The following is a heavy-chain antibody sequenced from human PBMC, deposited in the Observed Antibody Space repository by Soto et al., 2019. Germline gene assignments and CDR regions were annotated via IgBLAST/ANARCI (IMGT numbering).Heavy chain of an antibody. CDR1: GFTFSEYS. V-gene: IGHV3-64D*06. Sequence: LRLSCSASGFTFSEYSMHWVRQAPGKGLQYVSTISSDGDITYYADSAKGRFTISRDNSKNTLYLQMNSLRPEDTAVYYCVKVSTFYDILTGYYSTNFFDPWGQGTLVTVSS. CDR3: VKVSTFYDILTGYYSTNFFDP. J-gene: IGHJ5*02. CDR2: ISSDGDIT. D-gene: IGHD3-9*01.